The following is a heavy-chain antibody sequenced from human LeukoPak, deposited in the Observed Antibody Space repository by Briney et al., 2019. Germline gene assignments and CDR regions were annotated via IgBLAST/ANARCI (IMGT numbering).Heavy chain of an antibody. Sequence: GGSLRLSCAASGFTFTSYSMNWVRQAPGKGLEWVSTISGGGGSTYYADSVKGRFTISRDNSKNTLFLQMSGLRVEDTAIYYCAKIGSVVVPAAVGGHYWGQGTLVTVSS. CDR2: ISGGGGST. CDR1: GFTFTSYS. CDR3: AKIGSVVVPAAVGGHY. D-gene: IGHD2-15*01. J-gene: IGHJ4*02. V-gene: IGHV3-23*01.